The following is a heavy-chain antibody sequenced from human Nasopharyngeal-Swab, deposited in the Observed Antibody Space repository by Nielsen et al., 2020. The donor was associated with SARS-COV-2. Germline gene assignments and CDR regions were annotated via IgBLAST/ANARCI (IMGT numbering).Heavy chain of an antibody. CDR2: INPNSGGT. V-gene: IGHV1-2*06. D-gene: IGHD2-15*01. CDR1: GYTFTGYY. Sequence: ASVKVSCKASGYTFTGYYMHRVRQAHRQGLEGRGRINPNSGGTNYAQKFQGRVTMTRDTSISTAYMELSRLRSDDTAVYYCARDLGYIRYCSGGSCYQDYWGQGTLVTVSS. J-gene: IGHJ4*02. CDR3: ARDLGYIRYCSGGSCYQDY.